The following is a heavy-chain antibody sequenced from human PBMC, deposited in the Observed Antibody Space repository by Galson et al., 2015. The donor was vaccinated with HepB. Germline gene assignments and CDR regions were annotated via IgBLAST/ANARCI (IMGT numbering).Heavy chain of an antibody. CDR1: GGSFSGYY. Sequence: SETLSLTCAVYGGSFSGYYWSWIRQPPGKGLEWIGEINHSGSTNYNPSLKSRVTISVDTSKNQFSLKLSSVTAADTAVYYCARGEEHYYDSSGYYEAFDIWGQGTMVTVSS. V-gene: IGHV4-34*01. CDR2: INHSGST. CDR3: ARGEEHYYDSSGYYEAFDI. D-gene: IGHD3-22*01. J-gene: IGHJ3*02.